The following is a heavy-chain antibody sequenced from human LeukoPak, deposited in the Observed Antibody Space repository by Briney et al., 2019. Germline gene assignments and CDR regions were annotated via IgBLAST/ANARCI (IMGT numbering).Heavy chain of an antibody. CDR1: GGSISRYY. CDR3: ARDGRGYSGYDSEYNWFDP. CDR2: IYYSGST. Sequence: SETLSLTCTVSGGSISRYYWSWIRQPPGKGLEWIGYIYYSGSTNYNPSLKSRVTISVDTSKNQFSLKLSSVTAADTAVYYCARDGRGYSGYDSEYNWFDPWGQGTLVTVSS. D-gene: IGHD5-12*01. V-gene: IGHV4-59*01. J-gene: IGHJ5*02.